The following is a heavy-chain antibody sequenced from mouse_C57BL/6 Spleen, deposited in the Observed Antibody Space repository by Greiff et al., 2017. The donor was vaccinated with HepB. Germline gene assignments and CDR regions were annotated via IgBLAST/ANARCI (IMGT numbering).Heavy chain of an antibody. CDR2: INPSNGGT. D-gene: IGHD1-1*01. CDR1: GYTFTSYW. J-gene: IGHJ1*03. Sequence: QVQLQQPGTELVKPGASVKLSCKASGYTFTSYWMHWVKQRPGQGLEWIGNINPSNGGTNYNEKFKSKATLTVDKSSSTADMQLSSLTSEDSAVYYCARGGSRTRYFDVWGTGTTVTVSS. V-gene: IGHV1-53*01. CDR3: ARGGSRTRYFDV.